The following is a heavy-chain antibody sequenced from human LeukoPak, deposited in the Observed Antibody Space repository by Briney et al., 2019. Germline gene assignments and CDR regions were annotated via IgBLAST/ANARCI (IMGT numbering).Heavy chain of an antibody. V-gene: IGHV3-21*01. CDR1: GFTFSSYS. CDR2: ISSSSSYI. Sequence: PGGSLRLSCAASGFTFSSYSMNWVRQAPGKGLEWVSSISSSSSYIYYADSVKGRFTISRDNAKNSLYLQMNSLRAEDTAVYYCARGAGSRLGATLTYYFDYWGQGTLVTVSS. D-gene: IGHD1-26*01. CDR3: ARGAGSRLGATLTYYFDY. J-gene: IGHJ4*02.